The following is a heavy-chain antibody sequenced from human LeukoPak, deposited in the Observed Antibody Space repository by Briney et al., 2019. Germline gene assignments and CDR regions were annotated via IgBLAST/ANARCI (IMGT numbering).Heavy chain of an antibody. CDR2: IYYSGST. CDR1: GGSISSYY. J-gene: IGHJ4*02. D-gene: IGHD3-22*01. CDR3: ARGMTYYYDSSGYSPHYYFDY. V-gene: IGHV4-59*01. Sequence: PSETLSLTCTVSGGSISSYYWSWIRQPPGKGLEWIGYIYYSGSTNYNPSLKSRVTISVDTSKNQFSLKLSSVTAADTAVYYCARGMTYYYDSSGYSPHYYFDYWGQGTLVTVSS.